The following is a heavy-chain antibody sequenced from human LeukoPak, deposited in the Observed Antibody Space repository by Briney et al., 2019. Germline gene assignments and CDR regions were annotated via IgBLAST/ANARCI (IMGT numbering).Heavy chain of an antibody. J-gene: IGHJ4*02. CDR1: GFTFSSYA. CDR2: ISYDGSNK. Sequence: GGSLRLSCAASGFTFSSYATHWVRQAPGKGLEWVAVISYDGSNKYYADSVKGRFTISRDNSKNTLYLQMNSLRAEDTAVYYCARDPSFITMVRGVSFDYWGQGTLVTVSS. CDR3: ARDPSFITMVRGVSFDY. V-gene: IGHV3-30-3*01. D-gene: IGHD3-10*01.